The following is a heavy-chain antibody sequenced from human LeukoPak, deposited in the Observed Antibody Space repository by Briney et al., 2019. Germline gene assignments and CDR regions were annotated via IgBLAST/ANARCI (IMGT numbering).Heavy chain of an antibody. V-gene: IGHV1-18*03. CDR1: GYTFTSYG. CDR2: ISAYNGNT. J-gene: IGHJ4*02. Sequence: GASVKVSCKASGYTFTSYGISWVRQAPRQGLEWMGWISAYNGNTNYAQELQGRVTMTTDTSTSTAYMELRSLRSDDMAVYYCASNSKTSSSAYDIWGQGTLVTVSS. CDR3: ASNSKTSSSAYDI. D-gene: IGHD6-19*01.